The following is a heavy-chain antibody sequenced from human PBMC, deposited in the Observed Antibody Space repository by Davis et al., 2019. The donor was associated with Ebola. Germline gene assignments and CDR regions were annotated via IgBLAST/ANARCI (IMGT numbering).Heavy chain of an antibody. J-gene: IGHJ4*02. V-gene: IGHV1-46*01. Sequence: ASVKVSCKASGYTFTSYYMHWVRQAPGQGLEWMGIINPSGGSTSYAQKFQGRITMTTDTSTSTAYMELRSLRSDDTARYYCARDVRGITGPSEYWGQGTLVTVSS. CDR2: INPSGGST. CDR3: ARDVRGITGPSEY. D-gene: IGHD1-1*01. CDR1: GYTFTSYY.